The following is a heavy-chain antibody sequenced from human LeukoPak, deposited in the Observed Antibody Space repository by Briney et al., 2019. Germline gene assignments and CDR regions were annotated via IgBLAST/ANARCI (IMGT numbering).Heavy chain of an antibody. CDR1: GFTFSSYD. Sequence: GGSLRLSCAASGFTFSSYDMHWVRQATGKGLEWVSAIGTAGDTYYPGSVKGRFTISRENAKNSLYLQMNSLRAGDTAVYYCARGGSSSSGSPYYYYGMDVWGQGTTVTVSS. D-gene: IGHD6-6*01. J-gene: IGHJ6*02. V-gene: IGHV3-13*01. CDR3: ARGGSSSSGSPYYYYGMDV. CDR2: IGTAGDT.